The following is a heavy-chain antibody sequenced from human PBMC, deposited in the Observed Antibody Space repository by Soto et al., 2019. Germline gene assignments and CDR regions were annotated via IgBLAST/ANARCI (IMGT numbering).Heavy chain of an antibody. J-gene: IGHJ4*02. CDR2: IYPGDSDT. Sequence: GESLKISCKGSGYSFTSYWIGWVRQMPGKGLEWMGIIYPGDSDTRYSPSFQGQVTISAVKSISTAYLQWSSLKASDTAMYYCARCGHTAMVTLSDWGQGTLVTVSS. D-gene: IGHD5-18*01. CDR3: ARCGHTAMVTLSD. V-gene: IGHV5-51*01. CDR1: GYSFTSYW.